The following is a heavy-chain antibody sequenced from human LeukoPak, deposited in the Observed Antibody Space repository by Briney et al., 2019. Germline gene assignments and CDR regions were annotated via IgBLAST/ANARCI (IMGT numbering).Heavy chain of an antibody. CDR2: ISYDGSNK. J-gene: IGHJ4*02. Sequence: GGSLRLSCAASGFTFSSYAMHWVRQAPGKGLEWVAVISYDGSNKYYADSVKGRFTISRDNSKNTLYLQMNSLRAEDTAVYYCARDTSRSDYLVVWGQGTLVTVSS. CDR1: GFTFSSYA. V-gene: IGHV3-30-3*01. CDR3: ARDTSRSDYLVV.